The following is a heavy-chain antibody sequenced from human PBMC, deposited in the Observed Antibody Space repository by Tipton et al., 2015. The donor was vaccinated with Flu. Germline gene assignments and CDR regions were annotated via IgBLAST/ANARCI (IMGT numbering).Heavy chain of an antibody. CDR2: MYTSGTT. Sequence: TLSLTCTVSGGSISSFYWSWIRQPAGKGLEWIGRMYTSGTTNYNPSLKSRVTLSVATSKNQFSLKLTSVTAADTAIYYCARDQVGGKIDYWGQGTLVTVSS. V-gene: IGHV4-4*07. CDR1: GGSISSFY. J-gene: IGHJ4*02. CDR3: ARDQVGGKIDY. D-gene: IGHD4-23*01.